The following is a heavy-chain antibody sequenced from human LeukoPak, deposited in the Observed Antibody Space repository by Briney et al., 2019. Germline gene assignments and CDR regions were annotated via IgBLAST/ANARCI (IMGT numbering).Heavy chain of an antibody. D-gene: IGHD2-2*01. V-gene: IGHV1-24*01. Sequence: GASVKVSCKVSGYTLTELSMHWVRQAPGKGLEWMGGFDPEDGETIYAQKFQGRVTMTEDTSTDTAYMELSSLRSEDTAVYYCATGYCSSTSCYYDYWGQGTLVTVSS. CDR1: GYTLTELS. CDR3: ATGYCSSTSCYYDY. J-gene: IGHJ4*02. CDR2: FDPEDGET.